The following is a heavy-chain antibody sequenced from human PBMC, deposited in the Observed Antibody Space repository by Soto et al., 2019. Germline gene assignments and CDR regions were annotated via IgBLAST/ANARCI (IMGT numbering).Heavy chain of an antibody. V-gene: IGHV3-30-3*01. CDR1: GFTFASYA. D-gene: IGHD3-22*01. CDR2: MSYDGNNK. CDR3: ARVCGRSLYHDIGL. Sequence: QVQLVESGGGVVQPGRSLRLSCAASGFTFASYAFHWVRQAPGKGLEWVAAMSYDGNNKYYADSVKGRLTISRDISKNTLNARLNSPMPDGTAMYNCARVCGRSLYHDIGLWGQGTMV. J-gene: IGHJ3*01.